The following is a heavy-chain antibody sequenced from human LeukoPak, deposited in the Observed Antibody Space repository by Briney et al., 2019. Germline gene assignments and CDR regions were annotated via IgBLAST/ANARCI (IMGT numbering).Heavy chain of an antibody. CDR1: GFTFSSYA. CDR3: ARGGANRFQYYFDY. Sequence: GGSLRLSCAASGFTFSSYAMSWVRQAPGKGLEWVSPISASGSNTYYADSVKGRFTNSRDNSKNTLDLQMNSLRAEDTAVYYCARGGANRFQYYFDYWGQGTLVTVSS. J-gene: IGHJ4*02. V-gene: IGHV3-23*01. CDR2: ISASGSNT.